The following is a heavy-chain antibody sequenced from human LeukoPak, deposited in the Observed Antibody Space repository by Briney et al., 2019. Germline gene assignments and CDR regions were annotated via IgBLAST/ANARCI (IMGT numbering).Heavy chain of an antibody. CDR2: ISYDGSNK. D-gene: IGHD6-13*01. J-gene: IGHJ4*02. CDR1: GFTFSSYA. Sequence: GGSLRLSCAASGFTFSSYAMHWVRQAPGKGLEWVAVISYDGSNKYYADSVKGRFTISRDNSKNTLYLQMNSLRAEDTAVYYCAKGGSSSWDYFDYWGQGTLVTVSS. CDR3: AKGGSSSWDYFDY. V-gene: IGHV3-30*04.